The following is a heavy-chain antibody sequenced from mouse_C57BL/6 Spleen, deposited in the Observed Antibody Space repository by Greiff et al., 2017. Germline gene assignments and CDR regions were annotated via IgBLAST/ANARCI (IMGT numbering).Heavy chain of an antibody. D-gene: IGHD2-5*01. Sequence: EVKVEESGEGLVKPGGSLKLSCAASGFTFSSYAMSWVRQTPEKRLEWVAYISSGGDYIYYADTVKGRFTISRDNARNTLYLQMSSLKSEDTAMYYCTRDRAYSTSWFAYWGQGTLVTVSA. J-gene: IGHJ3*01. CDR2: ISSGGDYI. V-gene: IGHV5-9-1*02. CDR3: TRDRAYSTSWFAY. CDR1: GFTFSSYA.